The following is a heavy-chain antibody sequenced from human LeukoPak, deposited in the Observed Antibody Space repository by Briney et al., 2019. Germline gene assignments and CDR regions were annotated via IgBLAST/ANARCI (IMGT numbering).Heavy chain of an antibody. CDR2: ISGSGGST. CDR3: AKGADEDIVVVVAATACDY. CDR1: GLTFSSYA. Sequence: PGGSLRLSCAASGLTFSSYAMSWVRQAPGKGLEWVSAISGSGGSTYYADSVKGRFTISRDNSKNTLYLQMNSLRAEDTAVYYCAKGADEDIVVVVAATACDYWGQGTLVTVSS. D-gene: IGHD2-15*01. J-gene: IGHJ4*02. V-gene: IGHV3-23*01.